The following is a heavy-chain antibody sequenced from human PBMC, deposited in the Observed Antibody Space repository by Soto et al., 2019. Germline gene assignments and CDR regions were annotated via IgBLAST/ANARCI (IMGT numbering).Heavy chain of an antibody. Sequence: EVQLVESGGGLVKPGGSLRLSCAASGFTFSRYGMNWVRQAPGKGLELVSSISGLSSYIYYADSVKGRFTVSRDNGKNSLYVQMNSLRAEDTAVYYCARDPQQRLADSYYYGMDVWGQGTTVIVSS. V-gene: IGHV3-21*02. J-gene: IGHJ6*02. CDR2: ISGLSSYI. CDR1: GFTFSRYG. CDR3: ARDPQQRLADSYYYGMDV. D-gene: IGHD6-25*01.